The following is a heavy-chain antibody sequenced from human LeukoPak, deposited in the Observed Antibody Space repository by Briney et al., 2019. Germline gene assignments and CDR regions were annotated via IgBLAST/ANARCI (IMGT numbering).Heavy chain of an antibody. CDR2: IIPIFGTA. V-gene: IGHV1-69*13. CDR1: GGTFSSYA. J-gene: IGHJ6*02. D-gene: IGHD2-21*02. Sequence: SVKVSKASGGTFSSYAISWVRQAPGQGLEWMGGIIPIFGTADYAQKFQGRVTITADESTSTAYMELSSLRSEDTAVYYCARENCGGDCSNYYYYGMDVWGQGTTVTVSS. CDR3: ARENCGGDCSNYYYYGMDV.